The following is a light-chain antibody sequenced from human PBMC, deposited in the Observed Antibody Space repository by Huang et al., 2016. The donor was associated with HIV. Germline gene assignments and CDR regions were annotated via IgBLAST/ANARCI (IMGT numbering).Light chain of an antibody. CDR1: QNINTY. CDR3: QQGYSALIT. Sequence: DILLTQSPSSLSASVGDRVTITCRASQNINTYLNWYQQKPGKAPNLLIHSASTLQTGVPSRFSGSGSGTDFTLTVNSLQPEDSTTYYCQQGYSALITFDQGTRL. CDR2: SAS. V-gene: IGKV1-39*01. J-gene: IGKJ5*01.